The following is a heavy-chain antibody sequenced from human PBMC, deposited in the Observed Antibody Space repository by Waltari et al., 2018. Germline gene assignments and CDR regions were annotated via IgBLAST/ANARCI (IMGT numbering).Heavy chain of an antibody. D-gene: IGHD5-12*01. V-gene: IGHV4-59*01. J-gene: IGHJ3*02. Sequence: QVQLQESGPGLVKPSETLSLTCTVSGGSISSYYWSWIRQPPGKGLEWIGYIYYSVRPHSNHSLKSRVTISGDTSKNQFSLKLSSVTAADTAVYYCAGAYSGYDEDAFDIWGQGTMVTVSS. CDR1: GGSISSYY. CDR3: AGAYSGYDEDAFDI. CDR2: IYYSVRP.